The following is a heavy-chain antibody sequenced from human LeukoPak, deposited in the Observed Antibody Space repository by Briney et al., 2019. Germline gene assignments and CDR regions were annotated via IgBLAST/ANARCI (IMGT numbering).Heavy chain of an antibody. CDR3: AKDSVVPGLADY. CDR1: GFTFSSYG. CDR2: IWYDGSNK. D-gene: IGHD4-23*01. J-gene: IGHJ4*02. Sequence: GRSLRLSCAASGFTFSSYGMHWVRQAPGKGLEWVAVIWYDGSNKYYADSVKGRFTISRDNSKNTLYLQMNSLRAEDTAVYYCAKDSVVPGLADYWGQGTLVTVSS. V-gene: IGHV3-33*06.